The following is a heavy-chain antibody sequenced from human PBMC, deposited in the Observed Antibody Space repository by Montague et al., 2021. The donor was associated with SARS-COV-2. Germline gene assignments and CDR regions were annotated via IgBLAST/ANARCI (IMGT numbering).Heavy chain of an antibody. Sequence: SETLSLTCTVSGGSISSSNYYWGWIRQPPGKVLEWIGNMYYSGSTYYNPSLKSRVTISIDTSKNQFSLKLSPVTAADTAVYYCARDDIVLQGVTKGMDVWGQGTTVTVSS. J-gene: IGHJ6*02. V-gene: IGHV4-39*07. CDR3: ARDDIVLQGVTKGMDV. D-gene: IGHD3-10*01. CDR2: MYYSGST. CDR1: GGSISSSNYY.